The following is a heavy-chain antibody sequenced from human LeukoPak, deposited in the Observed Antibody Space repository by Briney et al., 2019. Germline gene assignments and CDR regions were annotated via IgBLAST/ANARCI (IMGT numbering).Heavy chain of an antibody. Sequence: GGSLRLSCAASGFTFSGSALHWVRQASGKGLEWVGRIRSTANGYATAYAASVKGRFTISRDDSKNTAYLQMDRLKTEDTAVYYCTRNYYGTGSYADFDYWGQGTLVTVSS. CDR3: TRNYYGTGSYADFDY. J-gene: IGHJ4*02. D-gene: IGHD3-10*01. V-gene: IGHV3-73*01. CDR2: IRSTANGYAT. CDR1: GFTFSGSA.